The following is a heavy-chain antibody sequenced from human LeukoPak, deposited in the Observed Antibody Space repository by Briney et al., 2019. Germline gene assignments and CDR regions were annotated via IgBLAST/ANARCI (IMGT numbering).Heavy chain of an antibody. V-gene: IGHV3-23*01. Sequence: GGSLRLSCAASGFTFSSYAMSWVRQAPGKGLEWVSAISGSGGSAYYADSVKGRFTISRDNSKNTLYLQMNSLRAEDTAVYYCAKVGYCSSTSCYREIGYWGQGTLVTVSS. CDR1: GFTFSSYA. CDR3: AKVGYCSSTSCYREIGY. CDR2: ISGSGGSA. J-gene: IGHJ4*02. D-gene: IGHD2-2*02.